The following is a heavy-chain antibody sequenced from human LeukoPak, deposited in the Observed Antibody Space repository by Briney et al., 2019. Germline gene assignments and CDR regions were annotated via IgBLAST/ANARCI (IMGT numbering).Heavy chain of an antibody. CDR1: GGSIGSYY. CDR2: IYYSGST. J-gene: IGHJ3*02. CDR3: ASTRTYCSGGSCPSDAFDI. V-gene: IGHV4-59*01. Sequence: SETLSLTCAVSGGSIGSYYWSWLRQPPGRGLEWIGYIYYSGSTNYNPSLKSRVTISVDTSKNQFSLKLSSVTAADTAVYYCASTRTYCSGGSCPSDAFDIWGQGTMVTVSS. D-gene: IGHD2-15*01.